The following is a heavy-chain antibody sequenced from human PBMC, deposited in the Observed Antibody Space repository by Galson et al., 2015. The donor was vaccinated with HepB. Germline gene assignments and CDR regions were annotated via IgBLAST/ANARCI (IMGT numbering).Heavy chain of an antibody. J-gene: IGHJ4*02. CDR3: AGGSGVGLLLLFDY. CDR1: GYTFTGYY. Sequence: SVKVSCKASGYTFTGYYMHWVRQAPGQGLEWMGWINPNSGGTNYAQKFKGRVTMTRDTSISTAYMELSRLRSDDTAVYYCAGGSGVGLLLLFDYWGQGTLVTVSS. V-gene: IGHV1-2*02. CDR2: INPNSGGT. D-gene: IGHD2-21*01.